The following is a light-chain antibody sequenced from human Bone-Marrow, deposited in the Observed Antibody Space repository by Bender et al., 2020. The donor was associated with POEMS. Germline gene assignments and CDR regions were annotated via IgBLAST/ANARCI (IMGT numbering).Light chain of an antibody. J-gene: IGLJ3*02. CDR2: DVN. CDR3: NSYTSSSTWL. V-gene: IGLV2-11*01. CDR1: SNDVGGYTY. Sequence: QSALTQPRSVSGSPGQSVTISCTGTSNDVGGYTYVSWYQQQPGKAPKLMIYDVNTRPSGVPDRFSGSKSGNTASLTISGLQAEDEAVYYCNSYTSSSTWLFGGGTKLTVL.